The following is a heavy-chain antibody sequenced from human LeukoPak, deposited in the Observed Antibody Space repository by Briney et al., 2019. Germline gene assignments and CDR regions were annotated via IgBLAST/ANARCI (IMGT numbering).Heavy chain of an antibody. Sequence: GGSLRLSCAASGFTLSSYWMSWVRQAPGKGLEWVANIKQGGSEKYYVDSVKGRFTISRDNAKNSLYLQMNSLRAEDTAVYYCAKDYSSSLTNWFDPWGQGTLVTVSS. CDR2: IKQGGSEK. D-gene: IGHD6-6*01. J-gene: IGHJ5*02. V-gene: IGHV3-7*03. CDR3: AKDYSSSLTNWFDP. CDR1: GFTLSSYW.